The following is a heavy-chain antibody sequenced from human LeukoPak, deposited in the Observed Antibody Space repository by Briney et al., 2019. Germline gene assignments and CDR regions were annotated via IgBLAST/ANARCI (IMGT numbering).Heavy chain of an antibody. J-gene: IGHJ4*02. CDR3: SRVSQWLPPYSCEY. CDR1: GHTFTGCS. CDR2: INPNSGGI. Sequence: DSGKVSCKPSGHTFTGCSLPTLGQAPGQGLEWMGSINPNSGGINYAQKLQGRVTMSSDPSISTAYMELRSLRSDDPGVYYCSRVSQWLPPYSCEYWGQGTLVTVSS. V-gene: IGHV1-2*02. D-gene: IGHD6-19*01.